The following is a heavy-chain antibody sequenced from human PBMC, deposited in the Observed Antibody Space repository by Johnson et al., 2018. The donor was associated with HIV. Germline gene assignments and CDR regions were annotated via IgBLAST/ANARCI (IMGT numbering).Heavy chain of an antibody. CDR1: GFTFRSYA. D-gene: IGHD3-16*01. CDR2: INWNGGST. CDR3: AKAPWRGGDPNSAFDI. J-gene: IGHJ3*02. Sequence: EVQLVESGGVVVQPGRSLRLSCVASGFTFRSYAMHWVRQAPGKGLEWVSGINWNGGSTGFADSVKGRFTISRDNAKNSLYLQMNCLRAEDTALYYCAKAPWRGGDPNSAFDIWGQGTMVTVSS. V-gene: IGHV3-20*04.